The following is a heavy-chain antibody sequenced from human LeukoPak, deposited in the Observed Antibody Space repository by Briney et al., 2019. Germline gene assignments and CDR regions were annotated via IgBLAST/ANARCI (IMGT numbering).Heavy chain of an antibody. CDR2: IYHTGGT. CDR3: ARVAGYTYSYYYFDD. J-gene: IGHJ4*02. Sequence: SETLSLTCTVSGGSFSNYYWTWIRQPPGKGLEWIGYIYHTGGTNYNPSLKSRVTISVDTSKNQFSLKLTSVTAPDTAVYFCARVAGYTYSYYYFDDWGKGTLVTVSS. V-gene: IGHV4-59*01. CDR1: GGSFSNYY. D-gene: IGHD5-18*01.